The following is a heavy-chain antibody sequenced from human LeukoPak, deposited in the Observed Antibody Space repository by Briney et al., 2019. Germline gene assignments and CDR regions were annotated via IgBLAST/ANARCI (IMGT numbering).Heavy chain of an antibody. V-gene: IGHV3-48*03. Sequence: PGGSLRLSCAASGFTFSNSEMNWVRQAPGKGLEWISYIGSSGSTIHYADSVKGRFTVSRDNAKNSLYLQISSLRAEDTAVYYCARVALAGSYFDCWGQGTLVTVSS. J-gene: IGHJ4*02. D-gene: IGHD2-15*01. CDR1: GFTFSNSE. CDR3: ARVALAGSYFDC. CDR2: IGSSGSTI.